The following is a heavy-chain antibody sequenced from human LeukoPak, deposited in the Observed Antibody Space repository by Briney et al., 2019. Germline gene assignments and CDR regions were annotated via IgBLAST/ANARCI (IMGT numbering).Heavy chain of an antibody. J-gene: IGHJ6*03. CDR3: ARDTYCGGDCYPLYYYYYYMDV. V-gene: IGHV4-4*07. CDR2: IYTSGST. D-gene: IGHD2-21*01. CDR1: GGSISSYY. Sequence: SETLSLTCTVSGGSISSYYRSWIRQPAGKGLEWIGRIYTSGSTNYNPSLKSRVTMSVDTSKNQFSLKLSSVTAADTAVYYCARDTYCGGDCYPLYYYYYYMDVWGKGTTVTVSS.